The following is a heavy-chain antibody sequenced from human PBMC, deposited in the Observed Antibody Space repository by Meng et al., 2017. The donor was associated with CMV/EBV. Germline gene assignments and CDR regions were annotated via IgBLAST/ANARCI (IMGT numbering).Heavy chain of an antibody. V-gene: IGHV4-59*01. Sequence: GSLSLTCTVSGGSISSYYWSWIRQPPGKGLEWIGYIYYSGSTNYNPSLKSRVTISVDTSKNQFSLKLSSVTAADTAVYYCAREVPAGGAFDIWGQGTMVTVSS. J-gene: IGHJ3*02. CDR1: GGSISSYY. CDR2: IYYSGST. D-gene: IGHD2-2*01. CDR3: AREVPAGGAFDI.